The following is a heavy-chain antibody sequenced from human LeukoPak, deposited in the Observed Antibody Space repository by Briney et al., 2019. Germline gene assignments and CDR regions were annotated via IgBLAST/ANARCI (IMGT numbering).Heavy chain of an antibody. CDR3: ARDRGYSTFDY. Sequence: GGSLRLSCAASAFTFSNYWMSWVRQAPGKGLEWVANIKEDGSEINYVDSVKGRFAISRDNAKNSLYLQMNSLRVDDTAVYYCARDRGYSTFDYWGQGTLVTVSS. CDR2: IKEDGSEI. CDR1: AFTFSNYW. D-gene: IGHD4-23*01. J-gene: IGHJ4*02. V-gene: IGHV3-7*01.